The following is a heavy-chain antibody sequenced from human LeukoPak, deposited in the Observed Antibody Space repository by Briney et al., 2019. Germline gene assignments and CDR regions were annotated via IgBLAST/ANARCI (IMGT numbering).Heavy chain of an antibody. CDR1: GGSFSGYY. D-gene: IGHD1-26*01. CDR3: ARGVNSGSYLYYFDY. CDR2: INHSGST. J-gene: IGHJ4*02. Sequence: ASETLSLTCAVYGGSFSGYYWSWIRQPPGKGLEWFGEINHSGSTNYNPSLKSRVTISVDTSKNQFSLKLSSVTAADTAVYYCARGVNSGSYLYYFDYWGQGTLVTVSS. V-gene: IGHV4-34*01.